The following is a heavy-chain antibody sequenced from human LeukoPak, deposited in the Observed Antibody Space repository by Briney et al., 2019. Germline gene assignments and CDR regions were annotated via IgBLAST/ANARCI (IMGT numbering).Heavy chain of an antibody. CDR2: IYHTGIT. CDR3: TRFSTASPRPAHD. V-gene: IGHV4-38-2*01. Sequence: PSETLSLTCAVSGYSISTGYYWGCIRQSPAKGLLWSGSIYHTGITHYNTPLHGRVTLSLDTSKNHFSLNLNSLTAADTAVYYCTRFSTASPRPAHDWGQGTLVIVSS. D-gene: IGHD1-14*01. J-gene: IGHJ4*02. CDR1: GYSISTGYY.